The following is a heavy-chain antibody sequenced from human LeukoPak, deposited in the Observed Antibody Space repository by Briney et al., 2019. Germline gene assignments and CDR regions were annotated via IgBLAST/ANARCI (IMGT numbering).Heavy chain of an antibody. CDR1: GFTVSSNY. CDR3: ARSRQLVPYYYYGMDV. CDR2: IYSGGST. V-gene: IGHV3-66*01. D-gene: IGHD6-13*01. Sequence: GGSLRLSCAASGFTVSSNYMNWVRQAPGKGLEWVSVIYSGGSTYYADSVKGRFTISRDNSTNTLCLQRNSLITDETAVYYCARSRQLVPYYYYGMDVWGQGTTVTVSS. J-gene: IGHJ6*01.